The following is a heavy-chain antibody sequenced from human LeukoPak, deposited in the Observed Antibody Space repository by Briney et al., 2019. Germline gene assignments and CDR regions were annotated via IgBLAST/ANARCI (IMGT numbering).Heavy chain of an antibody. CDR2: INHSGST. V-gene: IGHV4-4*02. CDR3: ARGRFLEWLSY. D-gene: IGHD3-3*01. J-gene: IGHJ4*02. Sequence: SETLSLTCAVSGGSISSSNWWSWIRQPPGKGLEWIGEINHSGSTNYNPSLKSRVTISVDTSKNQFSLKLSSVTAADTAVYYCARGRFLEWLSYWGQGTLVTVSS. CDR1: GGSISSSNW.